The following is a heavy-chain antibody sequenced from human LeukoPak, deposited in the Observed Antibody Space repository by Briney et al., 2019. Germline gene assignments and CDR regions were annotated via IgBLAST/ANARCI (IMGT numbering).Heavy chain of an antibody. CDR1: GGSISGSSYY. D-gene: IGHD3-10*01. CDR3: ARHYGP. V-gene: IGHV4-39*01. Sequence: SETLSLTCTVSGGSISGSSYYWGWIRQPPGKGLEWIGSIYDSGSTYYSPSLKSRVTISVDTSKNQFSLKLNSVTAADTAVYYRARHYGPWGQGTLVTVSS. J-gene: IGHJ5*02. CDR2: IYDSGST.